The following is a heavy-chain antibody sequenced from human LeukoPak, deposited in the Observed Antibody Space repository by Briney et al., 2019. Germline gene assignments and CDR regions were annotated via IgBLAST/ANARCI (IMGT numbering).Heavy chain of an antibody. J-gene: IGHJ4*02. V-gene: IGHV4-38-2*02. CDR3: ASYKTYYDSSGNPFDY. Sequence: SETLSLTCTVFGSSINSVYSWGWIRQPPGKGLEWIGSIYHNGNTYYNPSLKSRVSISVHTSGNQFSLKLSSVTAADTAVYYCASYKTYYDSSGNPFDYWGQGTLVTVSS. CDR1: GSSINSVYS. D-gene: IGHD3-22*01. CDR2: IYHNGNT.